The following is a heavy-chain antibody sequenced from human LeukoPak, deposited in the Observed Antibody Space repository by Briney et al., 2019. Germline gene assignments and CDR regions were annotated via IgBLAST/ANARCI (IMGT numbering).Heavy chain of an antibody. Sequence: PSETLSLTCAVYGGSFSGYYWSWIRQPPGKGLEWIGEINHSGSTNYNPSLKSRVTISVDTSKNQFSLKLSSVTAADTAVYYCATGYSSGGSCYLPFDYWGQGTLVTVSS. D-gene: IGHD2-15*01. CDR1: GGSFSGYY. CDR2: INHSGST. CDR3: ATGYSSGGSCYLPFDY. V-gene: IGHV4-34*01. J-gene: IGHJ4*02.